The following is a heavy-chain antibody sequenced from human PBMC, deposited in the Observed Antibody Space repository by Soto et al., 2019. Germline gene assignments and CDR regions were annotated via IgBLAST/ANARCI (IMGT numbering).Heavy chain of an antibody. CDR2: IYYSGST. CDR1: GGSISSGGYY. D-gene: IGHD3-10*01. CDR3: ARDTYYYGAGSYWFDP. Sequence: PSETLSLTCTVSGGSISSGGYYWSWIRQHPGKGLECIGYIYYSGSTYYNPSLKSRVTISVDTSKNQFSLKLSSVTAADTAVYYCARDTYYYGAGSYWFDPWGQGTLVTVSS. V-gene: IGHV4-31*03. J-gene: IGHJ5*02.